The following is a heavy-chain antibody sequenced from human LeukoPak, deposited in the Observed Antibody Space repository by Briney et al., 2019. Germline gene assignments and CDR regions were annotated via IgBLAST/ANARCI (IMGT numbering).Heavy chain of an antibody. CDR2: INSDGSST. V-gene: IGHV3-74*01. CDR3: AKEGFEGSGWYLSAFDI. J-gene: IGHJ3*02. Sequence: GGSLRLSCAASGFTFSSYWMHWVRQAPGKGLVWVSRINSDGSSTSYADSVKGRFTISRDNSKNTLYLQMNSLRAEDTAVYYCAKEGFEGSGWYLSAFDIWGQGTMVTVSS. D-gene: IGHD6-19*01. CDR1: GFTFSSYW.